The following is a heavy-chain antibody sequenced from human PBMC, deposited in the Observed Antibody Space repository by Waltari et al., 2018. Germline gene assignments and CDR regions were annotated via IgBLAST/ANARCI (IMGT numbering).Heavy chain of an antibody. J-gene: IGHJ4*02. Sequence: EVQLVESGGGLVQPGGSLRLSCAASGFTFSDHYMDWVRQAPGKGLELVGRTRNKANSFTTEYAASVNCRFTISSDDSKNSLYLQMTSLKTEDTAVYYCARGYSYGYIFYYWGQGTLVTVSS. CDR1: GFTFSDHY. CDR3: ARGYSYGYIFYY. D-gene: IGHD5-18*01. V-gene: IGHV3-72*01. CDR2: TRNKANSFTT.